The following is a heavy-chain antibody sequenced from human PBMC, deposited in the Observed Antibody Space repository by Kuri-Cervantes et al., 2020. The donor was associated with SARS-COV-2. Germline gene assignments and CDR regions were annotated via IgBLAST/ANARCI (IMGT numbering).Heavy chain of an antibody. D-gene: IGHD3-22*01. CDR3: ARVDYGYDSSGYFDY. V-gene: IGHV3-11*01. Sequence: LSLTCAASGFTFSDYYTSWIRQAPGKGLEWVSYISSSGSTIYYADSVKGRFTISRDNAKNSLYLQMNSLRAEDTAVYYCARVDYGYDSSGYFDYWGQGTLVTVSS. CDR1: GFTFSDYY. J-gene: IGHJ4*02. CDR2: ISSSGSTI.